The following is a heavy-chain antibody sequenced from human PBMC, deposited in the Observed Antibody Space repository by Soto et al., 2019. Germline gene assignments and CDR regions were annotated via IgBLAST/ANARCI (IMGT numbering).Heavy chain of an antibody. D-gene: IGHD3-22*01. CDR2: ISGSGGST. CDR3: AKDQDHYYDSSGYFDY. Sequence: LRLSCAASGFTFSSYAMSWVRQAPGKGLEWVSAISGSGGSTYYADSVKGRFTISRDNSKNTLYLQMNSLRAEDTAVYYCAKDQDHYYDSSGYFDYWGQGTLVTVSS. CDR1: GFTFSSYA. V-gene: IGHV3-23*01. J-gene: IGHJ4*02.